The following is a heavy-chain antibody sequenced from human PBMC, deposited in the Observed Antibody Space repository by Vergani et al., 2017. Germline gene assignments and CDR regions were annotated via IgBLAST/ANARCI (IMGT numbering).Heavy chain of an antibody. Sequence: QVRLLQSGAEVKKAGSSVRVSCKASGGTFSIFAINWVRQAPGQGLEWMAGIIPLFGSPNIAQKFQDRVTITADESARTVYLQLNSLRSDDTAIYYCARVGERGVRQPRDGFDIWGQGKRVTVSS. V-gene: IGHV1-69*01. CDR2: IIPLFGSP. CDR3: ARVGERGVRQPRDGFDI. J-gene: IGHJ3*02. CDR1: GGTFSIFA. D-gene: IGHD3-10*01.